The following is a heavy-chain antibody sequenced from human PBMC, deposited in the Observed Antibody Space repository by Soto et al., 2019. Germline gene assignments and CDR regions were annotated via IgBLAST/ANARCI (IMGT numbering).Heavy chain of an antibody. D-gene: IGHD3-16*01. J-gene: IGHJ6*03. CDR1: GDSVRNQY. CDR3: ARTLDYGHMDV. Sequence: SETLSLTCTVSGDSVRNQYWSWIRRPPGRGLEWIGYIYRRGSTKYNPSLKSRLTISVDTSKNQFSLKLSSVTAADTAVYYCARTLDYGHMDVWGKGPTVTVSS. V-gene: IGHV4-4*09. CDR2: IYRRGST.